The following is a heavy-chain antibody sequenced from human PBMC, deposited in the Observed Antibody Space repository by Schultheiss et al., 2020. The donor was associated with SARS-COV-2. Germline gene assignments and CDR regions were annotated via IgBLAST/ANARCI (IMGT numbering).Heavy chain of an antibody. Sequence: GSLRLSCTVSGGSISSYYWSWIRQPPGKGLEWIGYIYYSGSTNYNPSLKSRVTISVDTSKNQFSLKLSSVTAADTAVYYCARVDIVVVPAALYYFDYWGQGTLVTVSS. CDR2: IYYSGST. V-gene: IGHV4-59*01. D-gene: IGHD2-2*01. CDR3: ARVDIVVVPAALYYFDY. CDR1: GGSISSYY. J-gene: IGHJ4*02.